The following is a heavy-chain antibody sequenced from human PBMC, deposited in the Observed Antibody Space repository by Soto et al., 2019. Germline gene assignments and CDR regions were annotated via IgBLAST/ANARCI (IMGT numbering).Heavy chain of an antibody. CDR1: GFTFSSYA. CDR3: AKDNVGGTDAFDI. D-gene: IGHD1-26*01. CDR2: ISGSGGST. Sequence: EVQLLESGGGLVQPGGSLRLSCAASGFTFSSYAMSWVRQAPGKGLEWVSAISGSGGSTYYADSVKGRFTISRDPSKNTLYLQMNSLRAEDTAVYYCAKDNVGGTDAFDIWGQGTMVTVSS. J-gene: IGHJ3*02. V-gene: IGHV3-23*01.